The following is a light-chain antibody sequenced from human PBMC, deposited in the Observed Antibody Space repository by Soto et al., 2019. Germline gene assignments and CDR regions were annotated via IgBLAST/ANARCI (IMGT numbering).Light chain of an antibody. CDR1: QSISTY. Sequence: DIQMTQSPSSLSASVGDRVTITCRASQSISTYLNWYQQKPGKAPKLLIYAASSLQSGVPSRFSGSGFGTEFTLTISGLQPDDFATYYCQQYETYPYTFGQGTKLEI. CDR2: AAS. V-gene: IGKV1-39*01. J-gene: IGKJ2*01. CDR3: QQYETYPYT.